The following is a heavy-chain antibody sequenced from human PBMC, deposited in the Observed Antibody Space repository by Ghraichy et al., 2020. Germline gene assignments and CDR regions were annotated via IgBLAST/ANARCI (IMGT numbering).Heavy chain of an antibody. J-gene: IGHJ4*02. D-gene: IGHD3-16*01. Sequence: GGSLRLSCGASGFTFSSYYMSWVRQAPGKGLECVSIISGSGGNTYYAGSVKGRFTISRDNSKNTLYLQMGSLRPDDTAVYYCAKSRTGSSASQDYWGQGTLVTVSS. CDR3: AKSRTGSSASQDY. V-gene: IGHV3-23*01. CDR2: ISGSGGNT. CDR1: GFTFSSYY.